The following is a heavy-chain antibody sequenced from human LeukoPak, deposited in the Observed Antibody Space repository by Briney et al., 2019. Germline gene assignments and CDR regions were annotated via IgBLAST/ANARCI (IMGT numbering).Heavy chain of an antibody. D-gene: IGHD2-15*01. CDR1: GGTFSSYA. CDR2: IIPIFGTA. V-gene: IGHV1-69*05. J-gene: IGHJ4*02. Sequence: EASVKVSCKASGGTFSSYAISWVRQAPGQGLEWMGGIIPIFGTANYAQKFQGRVTITTDESTSTAYMELSSLRSDDTAVYYCARSSGEEVDSDYWGQGTLVTVSS. CDR3: ARSSGEEVDSDY.